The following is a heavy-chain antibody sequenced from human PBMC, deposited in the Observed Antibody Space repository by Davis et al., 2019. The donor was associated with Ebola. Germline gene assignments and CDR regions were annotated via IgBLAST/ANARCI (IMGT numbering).Heavy chain of an antibody. V-gene: IGHV3-30*04. CDR2: MSYDGVSK. Sequence: GESLKISCAASTVTFGVDAMSWVRQAPGKGLEWVAIMSYDGVSKYYANSVRGRFIISRDNSKNTVHLQLNSLTTEDTAVYYCVKGGSYFGSGSYWVRYYGMDVWGQGTTVTVSS. CDR3: VKGGSYFGSGSYWVRYYGMDV. CDR1: TVTFGVDA. D-gene: IGHD3-10*01. J-gene: IGHJ6*02.